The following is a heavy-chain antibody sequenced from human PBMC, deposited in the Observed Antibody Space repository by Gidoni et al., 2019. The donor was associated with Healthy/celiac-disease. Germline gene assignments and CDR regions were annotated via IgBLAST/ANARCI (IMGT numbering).Heavy chain of an antibody. CDR1: GYSFTSYW. D-gene: IGHD3-9*01. J-gene: IGHJ2*01. CDR3: ARLPNYDILTGYYRVVWYFDL. CDR2: IYPGDSDT. V-gene: IGHV5-51*01. Sequence: EVQLVQSGAEVKKPGESLKISCKGSGYSFTSYWIGWVRQMPGKGLEWMGIIYPGDSDTRYSPSFQGQVTISADKSISTAYLQWSSLKASDTAMYYCARLPNYDILTGYYRVVWYFDLWGRGTLVTVSS.